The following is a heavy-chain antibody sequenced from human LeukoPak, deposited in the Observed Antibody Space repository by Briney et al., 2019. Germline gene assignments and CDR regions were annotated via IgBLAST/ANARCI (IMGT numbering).Heavy chain of an antibody. CDR1: GDSMNSGAYY. J-gene: IGHJ4*02. CDR2: IYYSGTS. D-gene: IGHD5-12*01. CDR3: ARDHSGGYGRFDY. Sequence: PSETLSLTCTVSGDSMNSGAYYWSWIRQHPGKGLEWIGYIYYSGTSYYNPSLKSRLTISVDTSENQFSLILNSMTAADTAVYYCARDHSGGYGRFDYWGQGTLVTVSS. V-gene: IGHV4-31*03.